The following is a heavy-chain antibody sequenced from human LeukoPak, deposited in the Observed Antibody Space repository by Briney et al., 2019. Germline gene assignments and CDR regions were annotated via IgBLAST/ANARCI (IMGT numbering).Heavy chain of an antibody. J-gene: IGHJ4*02. V-gene: IGHV3-30*18. D-gene: IGHD3-22*01. CDR2: ISYDGSNK. CDR1: GFTFSSYG. Sequence: GGSLRLSCAASGFTFSSYGMHWVRQAPGKGLEWVAVISYDGSNKYYADSVKGRFTISRDNSKNTLYLQMNSLRAEDTAVYYCAKAFYSTYYYDSSGYYLDYWGQGTLVTVSS. CDR3: AKAFYSTYYYDSSGYYLDY.